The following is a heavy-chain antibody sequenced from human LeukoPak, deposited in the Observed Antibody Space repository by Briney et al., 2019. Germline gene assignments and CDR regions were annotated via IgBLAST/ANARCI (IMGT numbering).Heavy chain of an antibody. V-gene: IGHV1-46*01. Sequence: ASVKVSFKASGYTFTTYYIHWVRQAPGQGREWMGIISPSGGSTRYAQNFQGRITMTRDTSTSRVYMELSSLRSEDTAVYYCARGSGSDWTNFDCWGQGTLVTVSS. CDR3: ARGSGSDWTNFDC. CDR2: ISPSGGST. CDR1: GYTFTTYY. D-gene: IGHD6-19*01. J-gene: IGHJ4*02.